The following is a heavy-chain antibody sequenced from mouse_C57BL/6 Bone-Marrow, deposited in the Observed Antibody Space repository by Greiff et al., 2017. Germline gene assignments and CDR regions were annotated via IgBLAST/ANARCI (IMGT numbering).Heavy chain of an antibody. CDR2: IDPETGGT. Sequence: QVQLQQSGAELVRPGASVTLSCKASGYTFTDYEMHWVKQTPVHGLEWIGAIDPETGGTAYNQKFKGKAILTADKSSSTAYMELRSLTSEDSAVYYCTRRTTVVATKAMDYWGQGTSVTVSS. CDR3: TRRTTVVATKAMDY. D-gene: IGHD1-1*01. J-gene: IGHJ4*01. CDR1: GYTFTDYE. V-gene: IGHV1-15*01.